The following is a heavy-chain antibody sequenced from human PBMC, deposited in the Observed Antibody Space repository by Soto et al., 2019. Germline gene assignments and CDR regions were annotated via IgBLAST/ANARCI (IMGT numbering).Heavy chain of an antibody. Sequence: GSLRLSCAASGFTFSSYSMNWVRQAPGKGLEWVSSISSSSSYIYYADSVKGRFTISRDNAKNSLYLQINSLRAEDTAVYYCARDHLVVVPAAILFRGMDVWGQGTTVTVSS. D-gene: IGHD2-2*01. CDR1: GFTFSSYS. CDR3: ARDHLVVVPAAILFRGMDV. CDR2: ISSSSSYI. V-gene: IGHV3-21*01. J-gene: IGHJ6*02.